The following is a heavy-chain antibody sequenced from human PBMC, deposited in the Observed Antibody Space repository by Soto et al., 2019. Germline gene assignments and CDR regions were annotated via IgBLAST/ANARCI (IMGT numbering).Heavy chain of an antibody. J-gene: IGHJ6*02. V-gene: IGHV1-18*01. CDR1: GYTFTSYG. D-gene: IGHD3-3*01. CDR2: ISAYNGNT. Sequence: QVKLVQSGAEVKKPGASVKVSCKASGYTFTSYGISWVRQAPGQGLEWMGWISAYNGNTNYAQKLQGRVTMTTATATRTAYMELRSLRSDDTAVYYCARYDFWSGYLDYYYGMDVCGQGTTVTVYS. CDR3: ARYDFWSGYLDYYYGMDV.